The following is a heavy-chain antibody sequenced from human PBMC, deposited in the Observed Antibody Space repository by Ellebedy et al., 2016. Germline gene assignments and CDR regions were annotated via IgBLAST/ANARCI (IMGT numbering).Heavy chain of an antibody. Sequence: GGSLRLSCAASGFTFSSYSMNWVRQAPGKGLEWVSYISSSSSTIYYADSVKGRFTISRDNAKNSLYLQMNSLRAEDTAVYYCASLAHGPPWYFDYWGQGTLVTASS. J-gene: IGHJ4*02. CDR1: GFTFSSYS. V-gene: IGHV3-48*04. CDR3: ASLAHGPPWYFDY. CDR2: ISSSSSTI.